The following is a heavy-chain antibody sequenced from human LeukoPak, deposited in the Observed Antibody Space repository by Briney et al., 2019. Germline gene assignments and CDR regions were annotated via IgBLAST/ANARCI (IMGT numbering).Heavy chain of an antibody. Sequence: GVSLSRSGAASGFTFSNNSMNWVRQAPGKGLEWFSSISSSSSYIYYADSVKGPFTISRDNTKTSLYLKMNRLRDEEMGVYYCARDLKPAVLLFDYWGQGTLVTVSS. CDR3: ARDLKPAVLLFDY. J-gene: IGHJ4*02. CDR2: ISSSSSYI. CDR1: GFTFSNNS. V-gene: IGHV3-21*01. D-gene: IGHD2-2*01.